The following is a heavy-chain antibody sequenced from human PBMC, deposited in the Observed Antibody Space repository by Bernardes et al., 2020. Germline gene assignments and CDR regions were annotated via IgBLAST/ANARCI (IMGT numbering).Heavy chain of an antibody. CDR3: ASRAGALGRGVYSSSWYWEHRYYYYGMDV. V-gene: IGHV3-53*01. CDR2: IYSGGST. CDR1: GFTVSSNY. D-gene: IGHD6-13*01. J-gene: IGHJ6*02. Sequence: GGSLRLSCAASGFTVSSNYMSWVRQAPGKGLEWVSVIYSGGSTYYADSVKGRFTISRDNSKNTLYLQMNSLRAEDTAVYYCASRAGALGRGVYSSSWYWEHRYYYYGMDVWGQGTTVTVSS.